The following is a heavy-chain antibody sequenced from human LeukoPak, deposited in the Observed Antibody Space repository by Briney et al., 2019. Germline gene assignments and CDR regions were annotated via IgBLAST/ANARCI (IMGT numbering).Heavy chain of an antibody. CDR2: INPSGGNT. CDR3: ARRSRDGLNYFDY. J-gene: IGHJ4*02. V-gene: IGHV1-46*01. D-gene: IGHD5-24*01. CDR1: GYTFTSYH. Sequence: ASVKVSCKASGYTFTSYHMHWVRQAPGQGLEWMGIINPSGGNTAYSQKFQDRVTMTRDTSTSTVYMELSSLRYEDTAVYYCARRSRDGLNYFDYWGQGTLVAVSS.